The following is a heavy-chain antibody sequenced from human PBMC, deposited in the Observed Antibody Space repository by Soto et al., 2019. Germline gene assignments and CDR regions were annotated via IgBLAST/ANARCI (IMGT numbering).Heavy chain of an antibody. CDR3: ARGVNDAS. D-gene: IGHD1-1*01. V-gene: IGHV3-53*01. Sequence: EVKLVESGGGLMQPGGSLRLSCAASGFSVGGNPMTWVRQAPGKGLEWVAVIHTGGATFYADPVKGRFTISRDNYKNTVFLQMDSLTVGDTAMYFCARGVNDASWGQGTLVTVSS. CDR2: IHTGGAT. J-gene: IGHJ5*02. CDR1: GFSVGGNP.